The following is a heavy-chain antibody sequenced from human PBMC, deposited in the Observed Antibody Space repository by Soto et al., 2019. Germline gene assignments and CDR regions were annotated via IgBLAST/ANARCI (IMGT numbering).Heavy chain of an antibody. V-gene: IGHV3-21*01. CDR3: ARDRRDYSNYDAFDI. Sequence: GGSLRLSCAASGFTFSSYSMNWVRQAPGKGLEWVSSISSSSSYIYYADSVKGRFTISRDNAKNSLYLQMNSLRAEDTAVYYCARDRRDYSNYDAFDIWGQGTMVTVSS. J-gene: IGHJ3*02. CDR1: GFTFSSYS. CDR2: ISSSSSYI. D-gene: IGHD4-4*01.